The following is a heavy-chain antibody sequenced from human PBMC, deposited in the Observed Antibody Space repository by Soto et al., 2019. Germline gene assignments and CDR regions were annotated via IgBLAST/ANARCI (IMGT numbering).Heavy chain of an antibody. V-gene: IGHV1-24*01. CDR1: GYTLTELS. J-gene: IGHJ4*02. CDR3: ATGPPYCSSTSCYENY. CDR2: FDPEDGET. Sequence: ASVKVSCKVSGYTLTELSMHWVRQAPGKGLEWMGGFDPEDGETIYAQKFQGRVTMTEDTSTDTAYMELSSLRSEDTAVYYCATGPPYCSSTSCYENYWGQGTLVTVSS. D-gene: IGHD2-2*01.